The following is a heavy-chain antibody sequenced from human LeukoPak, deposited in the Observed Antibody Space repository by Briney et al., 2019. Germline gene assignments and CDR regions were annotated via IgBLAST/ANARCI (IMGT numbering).Heavy chain of an antibody. D-gene: IGHD6-13*01. CDR2: INSDGSST. Sequence: GGSLRLSCAASGFTFSSYSMNWVRQAPGKGLVWVSRINSDGSSTSYADSVKGRFTISRDNAKNTLYLQMNSLRAEDTAVYYCARDTPERYSSSWYRFDPWGQGTLVTVSS. CDR3: ARDTPERYSSSWYRFDP. CDR1: GFTFSSYS. J-gene: IGHJ5*02. V-gene: IGHV3-74*01.